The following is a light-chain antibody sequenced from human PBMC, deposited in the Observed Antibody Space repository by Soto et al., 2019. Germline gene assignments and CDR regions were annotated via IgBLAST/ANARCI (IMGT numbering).Light chain of an antibody. CDR1: SSDVGGYNY. V-gene: IGLV2-8*01. Sequence: QSVLTQPPSASGSPGQSVTISCTGTSSDVGGYNYVSWYQQHPGKAPKLMFYEVSKRPSGVPDRSSGSKSGNTASLTVSGLQADDEADYYCSSYAGRNNFVFGGGTKLTVL. J-gene: IGLJ2*01. CDR2: EVS. CDR3: SSYAGRNNFV.